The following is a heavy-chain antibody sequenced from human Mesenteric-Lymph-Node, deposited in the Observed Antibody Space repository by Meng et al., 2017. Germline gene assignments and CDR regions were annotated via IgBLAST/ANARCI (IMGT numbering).Heavy chain of an antibody. CDR2: NYYSGST. CDR3: ARHQNGGTYPLDY. J-gene: IGHJ4*02. Sequence: KLQESGPGLVKPLETLSLTCAVSGGSISTYSWGWIRQPPGKGLEWIGNNYYSGSTNYNPSLASRVTISVDSSKNQFSLKLSSVTAADTAVYYCARHQNGGTYPLDYWGQGTLVTVSS. CDR1: GGSISTYS. D-gene: IGHD3-16*02. V-gene: IGHV4-59*08.